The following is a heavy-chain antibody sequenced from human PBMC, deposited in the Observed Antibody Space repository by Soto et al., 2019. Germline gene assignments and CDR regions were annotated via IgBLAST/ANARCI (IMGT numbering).Heavy chain of an antibody. CDR1: VGSISSGGYY. D-gene: IGHD3-9*01. Sequence: TLSLTGTVSVGSISSGGYYWSWIRQHPGKGLEWIGYIYYSGSTYYNPSLKSRVTISVDTSKNQFSLKLSSVTAADTAVYYCARGGYDILTGYKGPDYWGQGTLVTVSS. V-gene: IGHV4-31*03. CDR2: IYYSGST. CDR3: ARGGYDILTGYKGPDY. J-gene: IGHJ4*02.